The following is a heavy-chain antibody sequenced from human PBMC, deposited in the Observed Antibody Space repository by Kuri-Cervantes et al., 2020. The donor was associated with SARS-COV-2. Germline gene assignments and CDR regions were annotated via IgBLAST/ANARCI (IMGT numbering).Heavy chain of an antibody. Sequence: SQTLSLTCAVYGGSFSDYYWSWIRQPPGKGLERIGEISHSGSTKYNPSLKSRVTISVDTSKNQFSLKLSSVTAADTAVYYCARLEPTMVRIAGDGGGFDYWGQGTLVTVSS. CDR3: ARLEPTMVRIAGDGGGFDY. J-gene: IGHJ4*02. CDR1: GGSFSDYY. CDR2: ISHSGST. D-gene: IGHD3-10*01. V-gene: IGHV4-34*01.